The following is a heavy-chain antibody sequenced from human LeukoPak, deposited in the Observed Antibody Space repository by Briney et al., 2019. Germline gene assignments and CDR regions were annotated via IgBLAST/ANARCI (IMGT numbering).Heavy chain of an antibody. CDR1: GFTFSSYS. CDR3: ARDHYDILTGYYQALGMDV. D-gene: IGHD3-9*01. J-gene: IGHJ6*02. CDR2: ISSSSSTI. V-gene: IGHV3-48*01. Sequence: QTGGSLRLSCAASGFTFSSYSMNWVRQAPGKGLEWVSYISSSSSTIYYADSVKGRFTISRDNAKNSLYLQMNSLRAEDTAVYYCARDHYDILTGYYQALGMDVWGQGTTVTVSS.